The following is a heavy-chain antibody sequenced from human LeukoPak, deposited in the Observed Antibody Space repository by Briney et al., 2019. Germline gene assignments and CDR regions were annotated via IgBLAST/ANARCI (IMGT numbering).Heavy chain of an antibody. D-gene: IGHD2-15*01. CDR3: AKDQRYCSGGGCYGWFDP. Sequence: GGSLRLSCAASGFTFSTYAMTWVRQAPGKGLEWVASISVSGDSTYYADSVKGRFSISRDNSKNTLYLQMNSLRAEDTAVYYCAKDQRYCSGGGCYGWFDPWGQGTLVTVSS. CDR2: ISVSGDST. V-gene: IGHV3-23*01. J-gene: IGHJ5*02. CDR1: GFTFSTYA.